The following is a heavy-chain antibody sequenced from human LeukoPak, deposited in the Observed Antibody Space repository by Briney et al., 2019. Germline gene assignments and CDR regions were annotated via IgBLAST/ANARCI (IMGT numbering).Heavy chain of an antibody. Sequence: SETLSLTCAVYGGSFSGYYWSWIRQPPGKGLEWIGEINHSGSTNYNPSLKSRVTISVDTSKNQFSLKLSSVTAADTAVYYCARGSVLRYFDWSPPLGPLGYWDQGTLVTVSS. CDR1: GGSFSGYY. CDR3: ARGSVLRYFDWSPPLGPLGY. CDR2: INHSGST. V-gene: IGHV4-34*01. J-gene: IGHJ4*02. D-gene: IGHD3-9*01.